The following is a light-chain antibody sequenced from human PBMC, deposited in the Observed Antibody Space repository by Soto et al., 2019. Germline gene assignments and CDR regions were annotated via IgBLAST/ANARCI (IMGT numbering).Light chain of an antibody. CDR2: AAS. J-gene: IGKJ5*01. Sequence: DIQMTQSPSSLSESVGDRVTITCRASQSISSYLNWYHQKPGKAPKLLIYAASSLQSGVPSRFSGSGSGTEFTLTISSLQPEDFATYYCQQSYSPSITFGQGTRLEIK. CDR1: QSISSY. V-gene: IGKV1-39*01. CDR3: QQSYSPSIT.